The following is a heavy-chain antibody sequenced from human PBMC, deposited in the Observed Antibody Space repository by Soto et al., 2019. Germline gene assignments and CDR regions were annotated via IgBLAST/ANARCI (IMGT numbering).Heavy chain of an antibody. Sequence: SETLSLTCTVSGGSISSGGYYWSWIRQHPGKGLEWIGYIYYSGSTYYNPSLKSRVTISVDTSKNQFSLKLSSVTAADTAVYYCARGQRAGFGELFHWGAFDIWGQGTMVT. D-gene: IGHD3-10*01. V-gene: IGHV4-61*08. CDR2: IYYSGST. CDR1: GGSISSGGYY. CDR3: ARGQRAGFGELFHWGAFDI. J-gene: IGHJ3*02.